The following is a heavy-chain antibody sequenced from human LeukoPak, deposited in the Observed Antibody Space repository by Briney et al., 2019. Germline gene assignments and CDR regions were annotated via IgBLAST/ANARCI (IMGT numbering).Heavy chain of an antibody. CDR2: INSDGSIT. V-gene: IGHV3-74*01. D-gene: IGHD2-2*01. J-gene: IGHJ4*02. CDR1: GFTFSSYW. Sequence: GGSLRLSCAASGFTFSSYWMHWVRQAPGKGLVWVSRINSDGSITSYADSVKGRFTISRDNAKTTLYVQMNSLRAEDTAVYYCARGFSSSSTSPFDYWGQGTLVTVSS. CDR3: ARGFSSSSTSPFDY.